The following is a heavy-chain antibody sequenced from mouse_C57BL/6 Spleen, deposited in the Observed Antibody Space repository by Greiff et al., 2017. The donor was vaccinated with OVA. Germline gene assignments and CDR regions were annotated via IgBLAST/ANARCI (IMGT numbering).Heavy chain of an antibody. CDR2: IHPSDSDT. D-gene: IGHD2-2*01. CDR1: GYTFTSYW. Sequence: VQLQQPGAELVKPGASVKVSCKASGYTFTSYWMHWVKQRPGQGLEWIGRIHPSDSDTNYNQKFKGKATLTVDKSSSTAYMQLSSLTSEDSAVYYCAIGERIYYGYDGAYWGQGTLVTVSA. CDR3: AIGERIYYGYDGAY. V-gene: IGHV1-74*01. J-gene: IGHJ3*01.